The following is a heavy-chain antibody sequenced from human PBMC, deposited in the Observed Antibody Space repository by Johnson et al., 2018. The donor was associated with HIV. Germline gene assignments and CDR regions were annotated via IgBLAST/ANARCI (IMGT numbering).Heavy chain of an antibody. CDR3: ARAPQAKGYSSSWYWGHGNAFDI. V-gene: IGHV3-11*04. J-gene: IGHJ3*02. D-gene: IGHD6-13*01. CDR2: ISSSGSTI. Sequence: QVQLVESGGGLVKPGGSLRLSCAASGFTFSDYYMSWIRQAPGKGLEWVSYISSSGSTIYYADSVKGRFTISRANAKNSQYLQMNSLRAEDTAVYYCARAPQAKGYSSSWYWGHGNAFDIWGQGTMVTVSS. CDR1: GFTFSDYY.